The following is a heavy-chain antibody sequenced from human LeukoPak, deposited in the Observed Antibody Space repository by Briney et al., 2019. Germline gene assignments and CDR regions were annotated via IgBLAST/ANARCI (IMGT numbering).Heavy chain of an antibody. V-gene: IGHV3-53*01. D-gene: IGHD3-10*01. CDR3: ARDSPGSGSFLFDY. Sequence: PGGSLRLSCAASGFTVSSNYMSWVRQAPGKGLEWVSVIYSGGSTYYADSVKGRFTIPRDNSKNTLYLQMNSLRAEDTAVYYCARDSPGSGSFLFDYWGQGTLVTVSS. J-gene: IGHJ4*02. CDR2: IYSGGST. CDR1: GFTVSSNY.